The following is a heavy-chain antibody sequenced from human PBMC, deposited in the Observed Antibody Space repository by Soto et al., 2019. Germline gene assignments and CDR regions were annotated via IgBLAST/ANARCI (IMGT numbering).Heavy chain of an antibody. J-gene: IGHJ4*02. V-gene: IGHV4-39*02. CDR3: SRERESASEH. CDR2: IYYTGTT. Sequence: QLQLQESGPGLVKPSETLSLTCTVSGGSISSSTYHWAWIRQPPGKGLEWIASIYYTGTTYYSPSLKSRVTISVDTSKNHFSLKLSSVTAADTAVYYCSRERESASEHWGQGTLVTVFS. CDR1: GGSISSSTYH.